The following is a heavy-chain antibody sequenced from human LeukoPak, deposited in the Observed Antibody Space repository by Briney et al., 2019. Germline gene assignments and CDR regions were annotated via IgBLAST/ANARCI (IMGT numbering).Heavy chain of an antibody. D-gene: IGHD4-23*01. CDR1: GGPLTSYY. V-gene: IGHV4-59*01. J-gene: IGHJ4*02. Sequence: PSETLSLTCAVSGGPLTSYYWTWIRQPPGKGLEWIGSIYYRGSTNYNPSLESRVTISVDTSKHQFSLRLSSVTAADTAVYYCARLIMTTVVIPAFDYWGQGTLVTVSS. CDR3: ARLIMTTVVIPAFDY. CDR2: IYYRGST.